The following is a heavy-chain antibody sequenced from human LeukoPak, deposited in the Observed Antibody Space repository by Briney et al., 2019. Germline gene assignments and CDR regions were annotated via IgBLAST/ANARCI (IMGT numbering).Heavy chain of an antibody. CDR2: SNPKSGGT. V-gene: IGHV1-2*02. Sequence: ASVKVSCKSSGYSCTGHYMHWVRQAPGQGLEWMGWSNPKSGGTNYSQKFQGRVTMTRDTSISTAYMDMSSLRSDDTAVYYCARNLWFGESSDAFDMWGQGTMVTVSS. D-gene: IGHD3-10*01. CDR1: GYSCTGHY. J-gene: IGHJ3*02. CDR3: ARNLWFGESSDAFDM.